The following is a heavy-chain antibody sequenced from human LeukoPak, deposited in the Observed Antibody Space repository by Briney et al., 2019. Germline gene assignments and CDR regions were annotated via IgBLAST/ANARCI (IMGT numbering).Heavy chain of an antibody. V-gene: IGHV4-30-4*01. Sequence: SETLSLTCTVSGGSISSGDNYWSWLRQPPGKVLEWIGYISNSGSTYYSPSLKSRVTISGDTFKNRFSLKLSSVTAADTAVYYCVRGPGGYFDYWGQGTLVTVSS. D-gene: IGHD3-10*01. CDR2: ISNSGST. CDR1: GGSISSGDNY. J-gene: IGHJ4*02. CDR3: VRGPGGYFDY.